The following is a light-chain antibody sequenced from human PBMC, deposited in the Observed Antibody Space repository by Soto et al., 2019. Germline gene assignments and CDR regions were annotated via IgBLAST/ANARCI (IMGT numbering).Light chain of an antibody. V-gene: IGLV2-11*01. J-gene: IGLJ3*02. CDR3: CSYAGNKTVV. CDR1: SSDVGAYIY. CDR2: DVG. Sequence: QSALTQPRSVSGSPGQSVTISCTGTSSDVGAYIYVSWYQQYSAKAPKVMIYDVGRRPSGVPDRFSGSKSGNTASLTISGLQAEDEAVYFCCSYAGNKTVVFGGGTKVTVL.